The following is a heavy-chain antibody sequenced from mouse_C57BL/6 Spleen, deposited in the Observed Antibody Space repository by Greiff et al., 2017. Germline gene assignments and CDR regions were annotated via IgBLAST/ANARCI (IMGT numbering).Heavy chain of an antibody. CDR2: ISYDGSN. CDR3: ATYYYGSRDY. V-gene: IGHV3-6*01. J-gene: IGHJ2*01. Sequence: DVQLQESGPGLVKPSQSLSLTCSVTGYSITSGYYWNWIRQFPGNKLEWMGYISYDGSNNYNPSLKNRISITRDTSKNQFFLKLNSVTTEDPATYYCATYYYGSRDYWGQGTTLTVSS. CDR1: GYSITSGYY. D-gene: IGHD1-1*01.